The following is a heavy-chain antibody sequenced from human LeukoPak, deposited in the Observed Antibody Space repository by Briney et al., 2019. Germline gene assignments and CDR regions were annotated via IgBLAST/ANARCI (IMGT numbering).Heavy chain of an antibody. J-gene: IGHJ4*02. D-gene: IGHD4-17*01. CDR1: GVSFDDYY. CDR2: INHSGYT. CDR3: TRMTTGHDY. Sequence: SETLPLTCAVSGVSFDDYYWSWVRQTPGKGLEWLGEINHSGYTNDSPSLKSRVTLSIDTSRQQFSLNLRSVTVADAGIYYCTRMTTGHDYWGQGTLVTVSS. V-gene: IGHV4-34*01.